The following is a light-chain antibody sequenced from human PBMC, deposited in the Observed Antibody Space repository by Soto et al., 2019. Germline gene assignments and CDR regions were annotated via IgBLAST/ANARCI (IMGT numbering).Light chain of an antibody. V-gene: IGKV3-15*01. Sequence: EIAMTQSPTTLSVSPGVRATLSCRAAQSVSTNLVWYQHKPGQAPRPLIYGASIRATGIPARFSGSGSGTDFTLTISSLQSEDFAVYYCQQYNRWPPGTFGQGTKVDIK. CDR2: GAS. CDR1: QSVSTN. J-gene: IGKJ1*01. CDR3: QQYNRWPPGT.